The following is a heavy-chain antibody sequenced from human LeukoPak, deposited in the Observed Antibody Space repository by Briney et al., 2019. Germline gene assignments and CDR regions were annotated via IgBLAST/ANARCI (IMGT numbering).Heavy chain of an antibody. D-gene: IGHD6-13*01. J-gene: IGHJ4*02. Sequence: SETLSLTCTVSGGSISSYYWSWIRQPPGKGLEWIGYIYYSGSTNYNPSLKSRVTISVDTSKNQFPLKLSSVTAADTAVYYCARVTDSSSWYRYYFDYWGQGTLVTVSS. CDR3: ARVTDSSSWYRYYFDY. V-gene: IGHV4-59*01. CDR2: IYYSGST. CDR1: GGSISSYY.